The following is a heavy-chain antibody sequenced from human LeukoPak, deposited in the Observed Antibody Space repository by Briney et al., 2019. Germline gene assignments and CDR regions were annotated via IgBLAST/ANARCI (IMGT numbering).Heavy chain of an antibody. J-gene: IGHJ4*02. V-gene: IGHV3-21*01. D-gene: IGHD6-6*01. CDR3: ARLEYSSSAY. CDR1: GFTFSSYS. CDR2: ISSSSSYI. Sequence: GGSLRLSXADSGFTFSSYSMNWVRQAPGKGLEWVSSISSSSSYIYYAESVKGRFTISRDNAKNSLYLQMNSVRAEDTAVYYCARLEYSSSAYWGQGTLVTVSS.